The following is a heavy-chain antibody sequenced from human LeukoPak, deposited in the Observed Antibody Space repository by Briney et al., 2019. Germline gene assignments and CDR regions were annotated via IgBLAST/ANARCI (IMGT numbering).Heavy chain of an antibody. D-gene: IGHD2-15*01. CDR1: GGTFSSYA. CDR3: ARDGAVYCSGGSCWDY. V-gene: IGHV1-69*04. CDR2: IIPILGIA. J-gene: IGHJ4*02. Sequence: GASVKVSCKASGGTFSSYAISWVRQAPGQGLEWMGRIIPILGIANYAQKFQGRVTITADKSTSTAYMELSSLRSEDTAVYYCARDGAVYCSGGSCWDYWGQGTLVTVSS.